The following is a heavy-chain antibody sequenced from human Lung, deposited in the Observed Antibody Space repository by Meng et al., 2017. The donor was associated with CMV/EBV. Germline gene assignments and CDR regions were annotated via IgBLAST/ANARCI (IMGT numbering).Heavy chain of an antibody. CDR2: ISASGNT. CDR3: ARDFGSSWYPNWFDP. J-gene: IGHJ5*02. CDR1: GDSITSYY. Sequence: HVQRQEAGPGVVKPSAALSLTCTVSGDSITSYYRSWIRQPAGKGLEWIGRISASGNTRYNHSLKSRVTMSVDTSKNQFSLKLSSVTAADTAVYYCARDFGSSWYPNWFDPWGQGTLVTVSS. D-gene: IGHD6-13*01. V-gene: IGHV4-4*07.